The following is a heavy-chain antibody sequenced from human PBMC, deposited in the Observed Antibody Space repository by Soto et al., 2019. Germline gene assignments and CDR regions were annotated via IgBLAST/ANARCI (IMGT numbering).Heavy chain of an antibody. Sequence: QIPLKEAGPTLVKPTHTLTLTCTFSGFSLSTSGEAVGWIRQPPGKALEWLALIYWDDDKRYSPSLKSRRTITKDTSKIQVVLTLTIMNPLDTASYYCAHVFGGYNTSDYWGQATLVTVSS. CDR1: GFSLSTSGEA. CDR3: AHVFGGYNTSDY. D-gene: IGHD5-12*01. J-gene: IGHJ4*02. CDR2: IYWDDDK. V-gene: IGHV2-5*02.